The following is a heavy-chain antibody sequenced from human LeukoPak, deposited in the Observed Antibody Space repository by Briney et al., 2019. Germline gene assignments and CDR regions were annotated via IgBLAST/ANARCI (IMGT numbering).Heavy chain of an antibody. CDR3: AKDMSRSNYYYYGMDV. V-gene: IGHV3-9*01. D-gene: IGHD4-17*01. CDR2: ISWNSGSI. Sequence: GGSLRLSCAASGFTFDGYAMHWVRQTPGKGLEWVSGISWNSGSIGYADSVKGRFTISRDNAKNSLYLQMNSLRAEDTALYYCAKDMSRSNYYYYGMDVWGQGTTVTVSS. CDR1: GFTFDGYA. J-gene: IGHJ6*02.